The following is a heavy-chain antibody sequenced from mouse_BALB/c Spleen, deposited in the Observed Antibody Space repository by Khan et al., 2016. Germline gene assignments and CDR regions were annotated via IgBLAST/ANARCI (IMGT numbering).Heavy chain of an antibody. D-gene: IGHD1-1*01. J-gene: IGHJ3*01. CDR3: ARAGYYGYLAY. CDR2: INPDSSTI. Sequence: EVKLLESGGGLVQPGGSLKLSCAASGFDLSRYWMSWVRQAPGKGLEWIGEINPDSSTINYTPSLTDRFIIYRDNAKNTLYLQVSKVRSEDTARYYCARAGYYGYLAYWGQGTLVSVSA. V-gene: IGHV4-1*02. CDR1: GFDLSRYW.